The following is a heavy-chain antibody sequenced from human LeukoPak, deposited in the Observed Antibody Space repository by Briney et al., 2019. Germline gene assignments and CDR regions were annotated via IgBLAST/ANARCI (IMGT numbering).Heavy chain of an antibody. CDR1: GFSISAYW. CDR3: ARDLVVVGSSFSYGMDV. D-gene: IGHD2-15*01. V-gene: IGHV3-7*01. Sequence: GGSLRLSCAASGFSISAYWMSWVRQAPGKGLEWVANINQDGSGKYSVDSVKGRFTISRDNAKNSLYLEMNSLRADDTAVYYCARDLVVVGSSFSYGMDVWGQGTTVTVSS. CDR2: INQDGSGK. J-gene: IGHJ6*02.